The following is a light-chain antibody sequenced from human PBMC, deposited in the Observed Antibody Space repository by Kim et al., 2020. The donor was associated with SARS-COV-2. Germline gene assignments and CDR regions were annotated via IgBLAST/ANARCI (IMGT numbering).Light chain of an antibody. CDR1: QNITTY. J-gene: IGKJ5*01. CDR2: AAS. Sequence: DIQMTQSPSSLSASVGDTVTISCRASQNITTYFNWYQQRPGTAPKLLIYAASDLESGVPSRFSGSGSGTDFTLTISSLQPEDFATYHCQQTYTIPVTFGQGTRLEIK. V-gene: IGKV1-39*01. CDR3: QQTYTIPVT.